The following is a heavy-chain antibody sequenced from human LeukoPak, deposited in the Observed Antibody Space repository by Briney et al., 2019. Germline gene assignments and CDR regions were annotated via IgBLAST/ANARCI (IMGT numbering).Heavy chain of an antibody. CDR2: IIPIFGTA. J-gene: IGHJ4*02. CDR3: ARAGSSGWAHNYFDY. D-gene: IGHD6-19*01. Sequence: GSSVKVSCKASGGTFSSYAISWVRQAPGQGLEWMGGIIPIFGTANYAQKFQGRVTITADESTSTAYMELSSLRSEDTAVYYCARAGSSGWAHNYFDYWGQGTLVTVSS. V-gene: IGHV1-69*01. CDR1: GGTFSSYA.